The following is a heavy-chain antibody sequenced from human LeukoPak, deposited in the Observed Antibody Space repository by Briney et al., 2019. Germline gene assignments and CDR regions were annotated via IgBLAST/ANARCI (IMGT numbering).Heavy chain of an antibody. V-gene: IGHV3-23*01. Sequence: GGSLRLSCAASGLTFSSYAMSWVRQAPGKGLEWVSAISGSGGSTYYADSVKGRFTISRDNSKNTLYLQMNSLRAEDTAVYYCARNTIFGDFDYWGQGTLVTVSS. CDR3: ARNTIFGDFDY. J-gene: IGHJ4*02. D-gene: IGHD3-3*01. CDR1: GLTFSSYA. CDR2: ISGSGGST.